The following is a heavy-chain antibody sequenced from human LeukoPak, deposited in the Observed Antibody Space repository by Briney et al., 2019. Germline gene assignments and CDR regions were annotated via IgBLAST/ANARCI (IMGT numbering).Heavy chain of an antibody. Sequence: GGSLRLSCAASGFTFSSYAMSWVRQAPGKGLEWVSAINGGGGSTYYADSVKGRFTISRDNSKNTLYLQMNSLRAEDTAVYYCAEDSEGTFKFDPWGQGTLVTVSS. CDR1: GFTFSSYA. CDR2: INGGGGST. CDR3: AEDSEGTFKFDP. V-gene: IGHV3-23*01. J-gene: IGHJ5*02. D-gene: IGHD2/OR15-2a*01.